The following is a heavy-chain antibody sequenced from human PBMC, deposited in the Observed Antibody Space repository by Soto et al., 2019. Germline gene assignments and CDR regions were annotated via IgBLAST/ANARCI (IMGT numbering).Heavy chain of an antibody. V-gene: IGHV5-51*01. CDR1: GYSFTSYW. CDR2: IYPYDSDT. J-gene: IGHJ4*01. CDR3: ARHLVGGTRGNFDY. D-gene: IGHD1-26*01. Sequence: GESLKISCKTSGYSFTSYWIGWVRQMPGKGMEWMGNIYPYDSDTRYSPAFQGQVPISADTSITTAYLQWSGLRASDTAMYFCARHLVGGTRGNFDYWGQGTLVTVSS.